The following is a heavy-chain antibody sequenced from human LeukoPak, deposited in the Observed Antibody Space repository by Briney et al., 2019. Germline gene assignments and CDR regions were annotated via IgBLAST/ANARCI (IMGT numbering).Heavy chain of an antibody. CDR3: ARGYGDYDWFDY. V-gene: IGHV1-2*04. CDR1: GYTFTGYY. CDR2: INPNSGGT. Sequence: ASVNVSCKASGYTFTGYYMHWVRPAPGQGLEWVGWINPNSGGTNYAQKFQGWVTMTRDTSISTAYMELSRLRSDDTAVYYCARGYGDYDWFDYWGQGTLVTVSS. J-gene: IGHJ4*02. D-gene: IGHD4-17*01.